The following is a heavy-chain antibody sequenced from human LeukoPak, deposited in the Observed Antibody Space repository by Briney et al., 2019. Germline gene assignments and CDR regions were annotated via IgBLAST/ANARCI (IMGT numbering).Heavy chain of an antibody. J-gene: IGHJ4*02. CDR2: ITGSGGST. V-gene: IGHV3-23*01. CDR3: ASRYCSGGSRYNRYDFDY. D-gene: IGHD2-15*01. Sequence: GGSLRLSCAASGFTFTNYAMRWVRQAPGKGLEWVSAITGSGGSTYYADSVKGRFTISRDNSKNTLYLQMNSLRAEDTAIYYCASRYCSGGSRYNRYDFDYWGQGTVVTVSP. CDR1: GFTFTNYA.